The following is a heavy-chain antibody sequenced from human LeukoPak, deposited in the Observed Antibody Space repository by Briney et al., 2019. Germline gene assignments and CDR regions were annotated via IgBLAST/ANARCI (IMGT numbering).Heavy chain of an antibody. D-gene: IGHD3-10*01. CDR1: GYTFTSYG. Sequence: ASVKVSCKASGYTFTSYGISWVRQAPGQGLEWMGWINPNSGGTNYAQNFQGRVTMTRDTSINTAYMELSRVRSDDTAVYYCARYEARGVCFDYWGQGTLVTVSS. V-gene: IGHV1-2*02. J-gene: IGHJ4*02. CDR3: ARYEARGVCFDY. CDR2: INPNSGGT.